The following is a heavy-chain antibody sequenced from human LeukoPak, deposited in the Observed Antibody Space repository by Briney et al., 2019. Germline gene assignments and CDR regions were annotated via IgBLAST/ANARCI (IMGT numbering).Heavy chain of an antibody. CDR1: GFTFSNYG. CDR3: AKDRFYSGSPRAFDM. V-gene: IGHV3-23*01. J-gene: IGHJ3*02. CDR2: IGGRGDRT. D-gene: IGHD1-26*01. Sequence: PGGSLRLSCAASGFTFSNYGMDWVRQAPGKGLEWVSGIGGRGDRTYFADSVKGRFTFSRDNSKNTLYLQMNSLRAEDTALYYCAKDRFYSGSPRAFDMWGRGTMVTVSS.